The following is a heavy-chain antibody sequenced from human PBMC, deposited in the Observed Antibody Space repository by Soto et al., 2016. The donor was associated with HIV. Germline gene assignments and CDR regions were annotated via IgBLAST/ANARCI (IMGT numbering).Heavy chain of an antibody. D-gene: IGHD3-16*01. V-gene: IGHV3-23*01. Sequence: EVHLLESGGGLVQPGGSLTLSCAASGFSFRSCAMNWFRQAPGKGLGWVSGIAHTGTTTHYADSVKGRFTISRDNSKNILSLQMNTLRAEDTAIYFCAKDVYDYSANDYWGQGTLVTVSS. CDR1: GFSFRSCA. J-gene: IGHJ4*02. CDR3: AKDVYDYSANDY. CDR2: IAHTGTTT.